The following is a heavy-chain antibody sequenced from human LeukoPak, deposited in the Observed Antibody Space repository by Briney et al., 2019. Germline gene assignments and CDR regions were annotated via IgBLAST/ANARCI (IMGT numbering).Heavy chain of an antibody. V-gene: IGHV4-61*01. CDR3: ARDQGGNCFN. D-gene: IGHD1-7*01. Sequence: SETLSLTCTVSGASVNGASVTTYYWSWIRQPPGKGLEWIGYIHYSGSTSYNPSLKSRVTISGDRSKNQFSLNLTSVTAADTAVYYCARDQGGNCFNWGQGTLVTVSS. J-gene: IGHJ4*02. CDR1: GASVNGASVTTYY. CDR2: IHYSGST.